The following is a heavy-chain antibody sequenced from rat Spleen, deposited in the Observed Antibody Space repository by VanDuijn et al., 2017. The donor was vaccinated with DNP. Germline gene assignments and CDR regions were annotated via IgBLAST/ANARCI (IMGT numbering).Heavy chain of an antibody. V-gene: IGHV3-1*01. CDR2: IDSVGIT. Sequence: EVQLQESGPGLVKPSQSLSLTCSVTAYSITTNYWGWIRKFPGNKMEWMGYIDSVGITNYNPSLKSRISITRDTSKNLFFLHLDSVTTEDTATYYCARWVWYFDYWGQGIIVTVSS. CDR3: ARWVWYFDY. J-gene: IGHJ2*01. CDR1: AYSITTNY.